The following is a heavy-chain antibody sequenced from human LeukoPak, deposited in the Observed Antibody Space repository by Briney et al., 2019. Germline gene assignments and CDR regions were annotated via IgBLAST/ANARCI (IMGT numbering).Heavy chain of an antibody. CDR2: ISYDGSNK. D-gene: IGHD3-16*01. CDR1: GFTFSSYA. J-gene: IGHJ2*01. V-gene: IGHV3-30-3*02. CDR3: AKTGGSMILRPDYWYFDL. Sequence: PGGSLRLSCAASGFTFSSYAMHWVRQAPGKGLEWVAVISYDGSNKYYADSVKGRFTISRDNSKNTLYLQMNSLRAEDTAVYYCAKTGGSMILRPDYWYFDLWGRGTLVTVSS.